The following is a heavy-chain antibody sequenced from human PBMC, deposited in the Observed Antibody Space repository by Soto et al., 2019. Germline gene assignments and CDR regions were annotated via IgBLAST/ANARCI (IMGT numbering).Heavy chain of an antibody. CDR2: IYYSGST. D-gene: IGHD6-19*01. Sequence: SETLSLTCTVSGGSISSSSYYWGWIRQPPGKGLEWIGSIYYSGSTYYNPALKSRVTISVDTSKNQFSLKLSSVTAADTAVYYCARAVAGPIDAFDIWGQGTMVTVSS. CDR3: ARAVAGPIDAFDI. V-gene: IGHV4-39*01. J-gene: IGHJ3*02. CDR1: GGSISSSSYY.